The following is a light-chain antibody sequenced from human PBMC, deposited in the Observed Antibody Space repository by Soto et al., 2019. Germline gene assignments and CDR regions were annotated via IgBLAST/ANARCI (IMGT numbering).Light chain of an antibody. CDR1: QSVSSY. Sequence: EIVLTQSPATLSLSPGERATLSCRASQSVSSYLAWYQQKPGQAPRLLIYDASNRATGIPAKFSGSGSGTDFTLPISSLEPEDFAVYYCQQRSNWPPYTFGQVTKQEIK. J-gene: IGKJ2*01. V-gene: IGKV3-11*01. CDR2: DAS. CDR3: QQRSNWPPYT.